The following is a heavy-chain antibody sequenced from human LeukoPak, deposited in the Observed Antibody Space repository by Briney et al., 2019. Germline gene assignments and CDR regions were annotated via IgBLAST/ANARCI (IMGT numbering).Heavy chain of an antibody. V-gene: IGHV4-39*01. CDR3: ARSEYSGGWYFDY. CDR1: GGSISNSGYY. CDR2: INYIGST. D-gene: IGHD5-18*01. Sequence: SETLSLTCTVSGGSISNSGYYWGWIRQPPGKGLEWIGNINYIGSTYYSPPLKSRVTMSVDTSRNQFSLKLSSVTAADTAVYYCARSEYSGGWYFDYWGQGTLVTGSS. J-gene: IGHJ4*02.